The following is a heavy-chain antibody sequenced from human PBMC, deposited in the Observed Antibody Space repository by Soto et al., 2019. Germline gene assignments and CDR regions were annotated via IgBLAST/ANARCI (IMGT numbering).Heavy chain of an antibody. CDR1: GFSFTDYY. D-gene: IGHD3-10*01. V-gene: IGHV1-69-2*01. J-gene: IGHJ4*02. CDR2: LDPGDGAI. CDR3: ATALSFGESALDY. Sequence: EVQLIQSGAEVKRPGASVKLSCKVSGFSFTDYYLHWVQQAPGKGLEWMGLLDPGDGAIAYAEKFQGRVSIIADTSTDTLYLQVDGLTHDDTAIYYCATALSFGESALDYWGQGTRVTVSS.